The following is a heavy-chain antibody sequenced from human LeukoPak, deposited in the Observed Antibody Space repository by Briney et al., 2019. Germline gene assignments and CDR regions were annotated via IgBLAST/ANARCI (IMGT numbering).Heavy chain of an antibody. CDR2: INPNSGGT. J-gene: IGHJ5*02. V-gene: IGHV1-2*02. Sequence: EASVKVSCKASGYTFTGYYMHWVRQAPGQGLEWMGWINPNSGGTNYAQKFQGRVTMTRDTSISTAYMELSRLRSDDTAVYYCARVRAVAGPVKPWGQGTLVTVSS. CDR1: GYTFTGYY. CDR3: ARVRAVAGPVKP. D-gene: IGHD6-19*01.